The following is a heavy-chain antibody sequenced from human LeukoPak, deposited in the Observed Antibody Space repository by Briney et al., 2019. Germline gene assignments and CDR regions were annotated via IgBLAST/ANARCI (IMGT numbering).Heavy chain of an antibody. V-gene: IGHV4-59*12. Sequence: SETLSLTCTVSGGSISNYYWSWIRQPPGKGLECIGYIYYSGSTNYNPSLKSRVTISVDTSKNQFSLKLSSVTAADTAVYYCARLFRSGRDYWGQGTLVTVSS. CDR3: ARLFRSGRDY. D-gene: IGHD3-3*01. J-gene: IGHJ4*02. CDR1: GGSISNYY. CDR2: IYYSGST.